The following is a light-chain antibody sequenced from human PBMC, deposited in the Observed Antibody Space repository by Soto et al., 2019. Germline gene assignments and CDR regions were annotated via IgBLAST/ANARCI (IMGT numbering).Light chain of an antibody. V-gene: IGKV1-27*01. CDR1: QGISNY. CDR2: AAS. J-gene: IGKJ4*01. Sequence: DIQMTQSPSSLSASVGDRVTITCRASQGISNYLAWYQQKPGKVPKLLIYAASTLQSGFPSRFSGSGSGTDLNFTIISLQPEDVATYYCQKYNSAPLTFGGGTKVEIK. CDR3: QKYNSAPLT.